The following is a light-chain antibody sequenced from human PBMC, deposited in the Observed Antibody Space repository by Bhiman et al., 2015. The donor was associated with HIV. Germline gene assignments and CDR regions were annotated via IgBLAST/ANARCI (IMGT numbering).Light chain of an antibody. V-gene: IGLV1-51*01. CDR3: GTWDSSLSAGEV. CDR2: DNN. CDR1: SSNIGNNY. J-gene: IGLJ1*01. Sequence: QSLLTQPPSVSAAPGQKVTISCSGSSSNIGNNYVSWYQQLPGTAPKLLIYDNNKRPSGIPDRFSGSKSGTSATLGITGLQTGDEADYYCGTWDSSLSAGEVFGTGTKVTVL.